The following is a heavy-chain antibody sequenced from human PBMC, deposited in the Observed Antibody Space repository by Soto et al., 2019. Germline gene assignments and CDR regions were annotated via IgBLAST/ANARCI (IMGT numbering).Heavy chain of an antibody. CDR3: ARGTYGSGSYYNNYYYYGMDV. CDR2: IIPIFGTA. D-gene: IGHD3-10*01. V-gene: IGHV1-69*01. J-gene: IGHJ6*02. Sequence: QVQLVQSGAEVKKPGSSVKVSSKASGGTFSSYAISWVRQAPGQGLEWMGGIIPIFGTANYAQKFQGRVTITADESTSTAYLELSSLRSEDTAVYYCARGTYGSGSYYNNYYYYGMDVWGQGTTVTVSS. CDR1: GGTFSSYA.